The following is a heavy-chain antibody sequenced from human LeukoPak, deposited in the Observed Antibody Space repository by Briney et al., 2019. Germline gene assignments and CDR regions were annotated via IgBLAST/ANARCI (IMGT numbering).Heavy chain of an antibody. Sequence: SETRSLTCTVSGGSISSGGYYWSWIRQHPGKGLEWIGYIYYSGSTYYNPSLKSRVTISVDTSKNQFSLNLTSLTAADPAVYYCARGGIVVVVAATRGFDYWGQGTLVTVSS. V-gene: IGHV4-31*03. CDR1: GGSISSGGYY. D-gene: IGHD2-15*01. CDR2: IYYSGST. J-gene: IGHJ4*02. CDR3: ARGGIVVVVAATRGFDY.